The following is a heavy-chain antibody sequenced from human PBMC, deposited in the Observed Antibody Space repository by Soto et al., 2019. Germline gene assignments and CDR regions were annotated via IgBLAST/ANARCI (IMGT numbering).Heavy chain of an antibody. CDR1: DGSISNYD. CDR3: ARSTRSWFDP. J-gene: IGHJ5*02. V-gene: IGHV4-59*08. Sequence: SETLSLTCTVSDGSISNYDWSWIRQPPGKGLEWIGYVYYTGSTSYNPSLKSRLAISVDTSKNLFSLKLRYVTAADTAVYYCARSTRSWFDPWGQGILVTVSS. CDR2: VYYTGST.